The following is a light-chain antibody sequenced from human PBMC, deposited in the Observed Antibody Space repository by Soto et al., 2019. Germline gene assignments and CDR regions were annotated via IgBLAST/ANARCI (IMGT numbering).Light chain of an antibody. CDR3: QSYDSSLSGYV. CDR2: GNS. Sequence: QSVLTQPPSVSGAPGQRVTISCTGSSSNIGAGYDVHWYQQLPGTAPKLLIYGNSNRPSGVPDRFSGSQSGTSASLAITGLLAEDEADYYCQSYDSSLSGYVFGTGTKLTVL. J-gene: IGLJ1*01. V-gene: IGLV1-40*01. CDR1: SSNIGAGYD.